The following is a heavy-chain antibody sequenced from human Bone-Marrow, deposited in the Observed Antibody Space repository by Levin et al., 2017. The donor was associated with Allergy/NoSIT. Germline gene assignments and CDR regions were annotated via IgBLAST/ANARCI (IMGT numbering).Heavy chain of an antibody. CDR3: ARGREYCTSSSCYLSN. D-gene: IGHD2-2*01. V-gene: IGHV3-11*01. CDR2: ISNSGDTI. CDR1: GFRFSDYY. Sequence: GESLKISCATSGFRFSDYYMSWIRQAPGKGLEWVSYISNSGDTISYADSMKGRFTISRDNGKNSLYLEMNNVRVEDTAVYYCARGREYCTSSSCYLSNWGQGTLVTVSS. J-gene: IGHJ4*02.